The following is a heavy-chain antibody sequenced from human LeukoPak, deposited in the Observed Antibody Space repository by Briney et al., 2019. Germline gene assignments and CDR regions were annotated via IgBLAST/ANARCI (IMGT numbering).Heavy chain of an antibody. Sequence: PSETLSLTCAVYGVSFSGYYWSWIRQPPGKGLEWIGEINQSGSTNYNPSLKSRVTISVDTSKNQFSLELNSVTAADTAIYYCARLYGSGSYYRHWGQGTLVTVSS. CDR3: ARLYGSGSYYRH. CDR1: GVSFSGYY. D-gene: IGHD3-10*01. V-gene: IGHV4-34*01. J-gene: IGHJ4*02. CDR2: INQSGST.